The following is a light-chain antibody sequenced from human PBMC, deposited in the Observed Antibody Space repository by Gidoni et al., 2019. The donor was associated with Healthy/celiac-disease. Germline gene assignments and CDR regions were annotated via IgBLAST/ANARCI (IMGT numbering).Light chain of an antibody. V-gene: IGLV2-23*01. CDR3: CSYAGSSTLV. CDR1: SSDVGSYNL. CDR2: EGS. Sequence: QSALTQPASVSGSPGQSITIACTGTSSDVGSYNLVSWYQQHPGKAPKLMIYEGSKRPSGVSNRFSGSKSGSTASLTISGLRAEDEADYYCCSYAGSSTLVFGGGTELTVL. J-gene: IGLJ2*01.